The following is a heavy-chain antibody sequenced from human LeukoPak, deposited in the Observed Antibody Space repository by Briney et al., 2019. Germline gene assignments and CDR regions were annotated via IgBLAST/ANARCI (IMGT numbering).Heavy chain of an antibody. D-gene: IGHD2-2*02. Sequence: SGGSLRLSCAASGFTFSSYAMSWVRQAPGKGLEWVSAISGSGGSTYYADSVKGRFAISRDNSKNTLYLQMNSLRAEDTAVYYCAKAAFGSTSCYNDWGQGTLVTVSS. CDR3: AKAAFGSTSCYND. V-gene: IGHV3-23*01. J-gene: IGHJ4*02. CDR1: GFTFSSYA. CDR2: ISGSGGST.